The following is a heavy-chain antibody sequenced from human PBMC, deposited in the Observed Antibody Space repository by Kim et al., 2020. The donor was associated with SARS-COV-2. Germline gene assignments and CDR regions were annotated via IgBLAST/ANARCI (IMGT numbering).Heavy chain of an antibody. J-gene: IGHJ4*02. CDR3: ASQLGYCSGGSCYSSLDY. D-gene: IGHD2-15*01. Sequence: GGSLRLSCAASGFTFSDYYMSWIRQAPGKGLEWVSYISSSGSTIYYADSVKGRFTISRDNAKNSLYLQMNSLRAEDTAVYYCASQLGYCSGGSCYSSLDYWGQGTLVTVSS. CDR1: GFTFSDYY. CDR2: ISSSGSTI. V-gene: IGHV3-11*04.